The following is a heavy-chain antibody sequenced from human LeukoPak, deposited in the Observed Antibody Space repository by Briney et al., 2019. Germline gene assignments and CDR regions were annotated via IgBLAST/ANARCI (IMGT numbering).Heavy chain of an antibody. V-gene: IGHV4-59*01. CDR3: ARSHDCSSTSCYYYYYGMDV. J-gene: IGHJ6*02. Sequence: PSETLSLTCTVSGGSISSYYWSWIRQPPGKGLEWIGYIYYSGSTNYNPSLKSRVTISVDTSKNQFSLKLSSVTAADTAVYYCARSHDCSSTSCYYYYYGMDVWGQGTTVTVSS. D-gene: IGHD2-2*01. CDR1: GGSISSYY. CDR2: IYYSGST.